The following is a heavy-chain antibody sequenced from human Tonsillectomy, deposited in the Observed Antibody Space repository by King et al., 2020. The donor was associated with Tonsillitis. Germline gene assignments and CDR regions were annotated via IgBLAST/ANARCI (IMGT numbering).Heavy chain of an antibody. CDR1: GFTVSSNY. D-gene: IGHD3-22*01. Sequence: VQLVESGGGLVQPGGSLRLSCAASGFTVSSNYMSWVRQAPGKGLEWVSVIYSGGSTYYADSVKGRFTISRHNSKNTLYLQMNSLRAEDTAVYYCAIYTYYYDSSGYYGWGQGTLVTVSS. V-gene: IGHV3-53*04. J-gene: IGHJ4*02. CDR2: IYSGGST. CDR3: AIYTYYYDSSGYYG.